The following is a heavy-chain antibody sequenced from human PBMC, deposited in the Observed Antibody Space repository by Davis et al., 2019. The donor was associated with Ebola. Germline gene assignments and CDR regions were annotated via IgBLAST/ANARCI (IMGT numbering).Heavy chain of an antibody. CDR2: IYHSGST. Sequence: SETLSLTCAVSGGSFSGYYWSWIRQPPGKGLEWIGEIYHSGSTNYNPSLKSRVTISVDTSKNQFSLNLSSVTAADTAVYCCARGVGAITPFDYWGQGTLVTVSS. CDR1: GGSFSGYY. CDR3: ARGVGAITPFDY. V-gene: IGHV4-34*01. D-gene: IGHD1-26*01. J-gene: IGHJ4*02.